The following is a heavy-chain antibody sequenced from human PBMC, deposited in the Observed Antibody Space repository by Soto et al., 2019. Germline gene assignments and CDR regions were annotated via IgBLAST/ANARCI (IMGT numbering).Heavy chain of an antibody. CDR1: GFTFSSYG. Sequence: PGGSLRLSCAASGFTFSSYGMHWVRQAPGKGLEWVAVISYDGSNKYYADSVKGRFTISRDNSKNTLYLQMNSLRAEDTAVYYCAKELPVSGMDVSGQGTTVTVSS. CDR3: AKELPVSGMDV. V-gene: IGHV3-30*18. D-gene: IGHD1-26*01. CDR2: ISYDGSNK. J-gene: IGHJ6*02.